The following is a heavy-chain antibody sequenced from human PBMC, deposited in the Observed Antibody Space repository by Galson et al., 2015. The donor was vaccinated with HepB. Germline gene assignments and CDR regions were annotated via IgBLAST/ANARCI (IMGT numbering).Heavy chain of an antibody. Sequence: SLRLSCAASGFTFSDYYMTWIRQAPGKGLEWLSYISTSSGDTNYADSVKGRFTISRDNAKNSLYLQMNSLRAEDTAVYYCARGRGSGYYRDTFDLWGQGTMVTVSS. CDR3: ARGRGSGYYRDTFDL. CDR1: GFTFSDYY. J-gene: IGHJ3*01. CDR2: ISTSSGDT. V-gene: IGHV3-11*06. D-gene: IGHD3-22*01.